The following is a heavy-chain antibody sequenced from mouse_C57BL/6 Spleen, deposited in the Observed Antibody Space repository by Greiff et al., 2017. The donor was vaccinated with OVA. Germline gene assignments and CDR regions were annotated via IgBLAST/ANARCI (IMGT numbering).Heavy chain of an antibody. D-gene: IGHD1-1*01. CDR2: ISSGGSYH. J-gene: IGHJ4*01. V-gene: IGHV5-6*01. CDR1: GFTFSSYG. CDR3: ARQADYYGSSYYAMDY. Sequence: EVMLVESGGDLVKPGGSLTLSCAASGFTFSSYGMSWVRQTPDKRLEWVATISSGGSYHYYPDSVQGRFTISRDNAKNTLYLQMSSLKSEDTAMDYWARQADYYGSSYYAMDYWGQGTSVTVAS.